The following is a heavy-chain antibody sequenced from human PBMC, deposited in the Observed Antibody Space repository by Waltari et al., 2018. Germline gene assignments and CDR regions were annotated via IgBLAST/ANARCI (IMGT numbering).Heavy chain of an antibody. CDR2: INHSGST. D-gene: IGHD2-2*01. V-gene: IGHV4-34*01. CDR3: ARQTPRGCSSTSCYQGWFDP. Sequence: QVQLQQWGAGLLKPSETLSLTCAVYGGSFSGYYWSWIRQPPGKGLEWIGEINHSGSTNPNPARKSRVTISVDTSKNQFSLKLSSVTAADTAVYYCARQTPRGCSSTSCYQGWFDPWGQGTLVTVSS. CDR1: GGSFSGYY. J-gene: IGHJ5*02.